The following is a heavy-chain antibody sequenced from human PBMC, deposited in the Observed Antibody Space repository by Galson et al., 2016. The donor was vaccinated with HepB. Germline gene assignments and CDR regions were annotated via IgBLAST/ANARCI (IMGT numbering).Heavy chain of an antibody. CDR2: IRSRSNDRAI. J-gene: IGHJ4*02. CDR1: GFTLSTYS. D-gene: IGHD3-16*02. CDR3: AKEDPSNVWGSYRYLNYFDY. V-gene: IGHV3-48*01. Sequence: SLRLSCAVSGFTLSTYSTNWVRQAPGKGLEWIAYIRSRSNDRAIFYAGSVKGRFPLSGDNSKNTLYMQMNSPRAEDTAVYYCAKEDPSNVWGSYRYLNYFDYWGQGTLITVSS.